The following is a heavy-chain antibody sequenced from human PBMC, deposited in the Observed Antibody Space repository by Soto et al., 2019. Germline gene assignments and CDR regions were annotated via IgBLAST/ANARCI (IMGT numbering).Heavy chain of an antibody. D-gene: IGHD4-4*01. Sequence: SETLSLTCTVSGGSISSSSYYWGWIRQPPGKGLEWIGSIYYSGSTYYNQSLKSRVTISVDTSKNQFSLKLSSVTAADTAVYYCASKTSVYAFDIWCQGTMVTLSS. CDR2: IYYSGST. CDR3: ASKTSVYAFDI. CDR1: GGSISSSSYY. V-gene: IGHV4-39*01. J-gene: IGHJ3*02.